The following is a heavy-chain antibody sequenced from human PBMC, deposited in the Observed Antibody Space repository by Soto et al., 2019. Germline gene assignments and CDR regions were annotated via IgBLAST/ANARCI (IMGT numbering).Heavy chain of an antibody. CDR2: LYWDDDK. D-gene: IGHD3-10*01. V-gene: IGHV2-5*02. Sequence: QITLKESGPTLVKPTQTLTLTCTFSGFSLTTGGVGVGWIRQPPGKALDWLALLYWDDDKRYSPSLKTRLAITKDTSKNQVVLTLTNMDPVDTATYYCAHRKDYGSGSTKGGFGYWGQGALVTVSS. J-gene: IGHJ4*02. CDR1: GFSLTTGGVG. CDR3: AHRKDYGSGSTKGGFGY.